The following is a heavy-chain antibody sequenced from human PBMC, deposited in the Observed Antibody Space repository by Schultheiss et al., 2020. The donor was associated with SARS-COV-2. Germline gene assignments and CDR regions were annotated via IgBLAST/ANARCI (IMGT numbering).Heavy chain of an antibody. V-gene: IGHV3-48*03. CDR3: ARFQEYYYDSSGYYYDYYYGMDV. CDR2: ISSSGSTI. Sequence: GGSLRLSCAASGFTFSSYEMNWVRQAPGKGLEWVSYISSSGSTIYYADSVKGRFTISRDNAKNSLYLQMNSLRAEDTAVYYCARFQEYYYDSSGYYYDYYYGMDVWGQGTTVTVS. CDR1: GFTFSSYE. J-gene: IGHJ6*02. D-gene: IGHD3-22*01.